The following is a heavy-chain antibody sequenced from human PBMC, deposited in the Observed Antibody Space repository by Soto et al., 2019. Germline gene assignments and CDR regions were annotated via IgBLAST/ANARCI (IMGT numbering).Heavy chain of an antibody. CDR1: VGTFSSYA. Sequence: QVQLVQSGAEVKKPGSSVKVSCKASVGTFSSYAISWVRQAPGQGLEWMGGIIPIFGTANYAQKFKGRVTITADESTSTAYMELSSLRSEDTAVYYCARVWSRYSSYSNWFDPWGQGTLVTVSS. V-gene: IGHV1-69*19. D-gene: IGHD6-13*01. J-gene: IGHJ5*02. CDR2: IIPIFGTA. CDR3: ARVWSRYSSYSNWFDP.